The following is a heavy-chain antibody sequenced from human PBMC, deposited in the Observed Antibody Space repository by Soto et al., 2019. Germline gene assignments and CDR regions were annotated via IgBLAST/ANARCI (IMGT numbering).Heavy chain of an antibody. D-gene: IGHD3-3*01. CDR1: GGTFSSYA. CDR3: ARDTKGSSYDFWSRLTPSYYYSGMDV. J-gene: IGHJ6*02. V-gene: IGHV1-69*13. CDR2: IIPIFGTA. Sequence: SVKVSCKASGGTFSSYAISWVRRAPGQGLEWMGGIIPIFGTANYAQKFQGRVTITADESTSTAYMELSSLRSEDTAVYYCARDTKGSSYDFWSRLTPSYYYSGMDVSGQGTRVTV.